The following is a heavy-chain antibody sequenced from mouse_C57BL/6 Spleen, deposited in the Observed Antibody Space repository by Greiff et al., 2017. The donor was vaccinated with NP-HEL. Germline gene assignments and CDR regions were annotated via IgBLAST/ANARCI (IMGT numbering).Heavy chain of an antibody. Sequence: EVQLQQSGPELVKPGASVKISCKASGYSFTDYNMNWVKQSNGKSLEWIGVIDPNSGTTSYNQKFKGKATLTVDQSSSTAYMQLHSLTSEDSAVYCCASASYYGSSYGFAYWGQGTLVTVSA. CDR2: IDPNSGTT. V-gene: IGHV1-39*01. J-gene: IGHJ3*01. CDR3: ASASYYGSSYGFAY. D-gene: IGHD1-1*01. CDR1: GYSFTDYN.